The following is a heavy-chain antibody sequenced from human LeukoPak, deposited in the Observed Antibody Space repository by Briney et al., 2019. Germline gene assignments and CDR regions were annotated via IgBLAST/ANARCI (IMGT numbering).Heavy chain of an antibody. CDR3: ARGGSYPNWFDP. CDR2: IFYTGRT. V-gene: IGHV4-59*01. D-gene: IGHD1-26*01. CDR1: GGSISPYY. J-gene: IGHJ5*02. Sequence: SETLSLTCNVSGGSISPYYWSWIRQPPGKGLEWIGYIFYTGRTNYNPSLKSRISMSVDTSKNKFSLKVTSVTAADTAVYYCARGGSYPNWFDPWGQGTLVTVSS.